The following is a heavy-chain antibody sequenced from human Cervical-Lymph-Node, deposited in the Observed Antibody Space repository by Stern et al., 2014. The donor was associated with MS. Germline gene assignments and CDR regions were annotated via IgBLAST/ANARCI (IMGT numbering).Heavy chain of an antibody. CDR1: GFTFSDYG. J-gene: IGHJ4*02. D-gene: IGHD2-8*01. Sequence: VQLVESGGGVVHPGRSLRLSCTVSGFTFSDYGLHWVRQAPGKGLEWVAVISYDGSKKFYGDSVKGRFTISRDTSKNNLYMDMNSLSVEDTAVYYCAKPFCSKGVCYLSYDFWGRGTLVTVSS. V-gene: IGHV3-30*18. CDR2: ISYDGSKK. CDR3: AKPFCSKGVCYLSYDF.